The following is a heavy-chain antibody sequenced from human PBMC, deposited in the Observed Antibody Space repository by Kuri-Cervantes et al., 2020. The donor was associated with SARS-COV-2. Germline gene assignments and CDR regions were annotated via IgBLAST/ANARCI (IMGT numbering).Heavy chain of an antibody. J-gene: IGHJ3*02. V-gene: IGHV3-30*02. CDR2: IRYDGSNK. Sequence: GESLKISCAASGFTFSSYGMHWVRQAPGKGLEWVAFIRYDGSNKYYADSVKGRFTIFRDNSKNTLYLQMNSLRAEDTAVYYCANLGPFRGSAFDIWGQGTMVTVSS. CDR1: GFTFSSYG. CDR3: ANLGPFRGSAFDI. D-gene: IGHD2-15*01.